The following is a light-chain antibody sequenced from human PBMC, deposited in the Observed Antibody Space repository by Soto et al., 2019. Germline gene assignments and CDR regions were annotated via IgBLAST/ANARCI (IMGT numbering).Light chain of an antibody. V-gene: IGKV1-33*01. CDR2: DAS. CDR1: QDINIY. J-gene: IGKJ5*01. CDR3: QQYDILPIT. Sequence: DIQMTQSPSSLFASVGDRVTITCQATQDINIYLNWYQQKPGKAPNLLIYDASNLEIGVPSRFSGSRSGTHFTFTISSLQTEDIGTYYCQQYDILPITFGRGTRLEIK.